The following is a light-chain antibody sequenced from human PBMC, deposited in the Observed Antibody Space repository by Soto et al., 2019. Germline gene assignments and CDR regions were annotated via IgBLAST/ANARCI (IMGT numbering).Light chain of an antibody. CDR1: SSDVGGYNY. CDR2: DVS. CDR3: SSYTSSSTPHVV. J-gene: IGLJ2*01. Sequence: QSALTQPASVSGSPGQSVTISCTGTSSDVGGYNYVSWYQQHPGKAPKLMIYDVSNRPSGVSNRFSGSKSGNTASLTISGLQAEDEADYYCSSYTSSSTPHVVFGGGTKLTVL. V-gene: IGLV2-14*01.